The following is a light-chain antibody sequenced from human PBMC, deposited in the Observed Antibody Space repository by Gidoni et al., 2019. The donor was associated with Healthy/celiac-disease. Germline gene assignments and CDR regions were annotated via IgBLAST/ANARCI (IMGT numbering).Light chain of an antibody. CDR2: WAS. J-gene: IGKJ2*01. CDR1: QSVLYSSNHKNY. CDR3: QQYYSTPQT. V-gene: IGKV4-1*01. Sequence: DIVITQSPDPLAVSLGERAPIHCKSSQSVLYSSNHKNYLAWYQQKPGQPPKLLIYWASTRESGVPDRFSGSGSGTDFTLTISSLQAEDVAVYYCQQYYSTPQTFGQGTKLEIK.